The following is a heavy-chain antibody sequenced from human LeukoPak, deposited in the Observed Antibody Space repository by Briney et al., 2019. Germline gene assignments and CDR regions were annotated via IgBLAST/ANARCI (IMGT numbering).Heavy chain of an antibody. J-gene: IGHJ5*02. CDR3: ASMGSSWYNWFDP. CDR2: NYYSGST. D-gene: IGHD6-13*01. V-gene: IGHV4-59*08. Sequence: SETLSLTCTVSGGSISSYYWSWIRQPPGKGLEWIGYNYYSGSTNYNPSLKSRVTISVDTSKNQFSLKLSSVTAADTAVYYCASMGSSWYNWFDPWGQGTLVTVSS. CDR1: GGSISSYY.